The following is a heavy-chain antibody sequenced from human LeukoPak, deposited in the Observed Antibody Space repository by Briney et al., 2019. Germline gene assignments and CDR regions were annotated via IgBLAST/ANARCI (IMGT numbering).Heavy chain of an antibody. CDR1: GGSISSSNW. Sequence: KASETLSLTCAVSGGSISSSNWWSWVRQPPGKGLEWIGEIYHSGSTNYNPSLKSRVTISVDKSKNQFSLKLSSVTAADTAVYYCARLRDILTDPFDYWGQGTLVTVSS. J-gene: IGHJ4*02. V-gene: IGHV4-4*02. CDR2: IYHSGST. CDR3: ARLRDILTDPFDY. D-gene: IGHD3-9*01.